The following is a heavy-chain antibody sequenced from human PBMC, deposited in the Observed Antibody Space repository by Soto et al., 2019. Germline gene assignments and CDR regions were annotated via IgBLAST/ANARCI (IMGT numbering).Heavy chain of an antibody. CDR3: AKDQCSGGSCYSPFDY. CDR1: GFTFSSYG. J-gene: IGHJ4*02. V-gene: IGHV3-30*18. CDR2: ISYDGSNK. Sequence: QVQLVESGGGVVQPGRSLRLSCAASGFTFSSYGMHWVRQAPGKGLEWVAVISYDGSNKYYADSVKGRFTISRDNSKNTLYLQMNSLRAEDTAVYYCAKDQCSGGSCYSPFDYWGQGTLVTVSS. D-gene: IGHD2-15*01.